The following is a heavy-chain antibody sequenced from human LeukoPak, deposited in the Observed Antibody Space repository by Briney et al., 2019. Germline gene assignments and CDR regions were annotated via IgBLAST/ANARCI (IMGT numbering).Heavy chain of an antibody. CDR1: GFTFSPYT. D-gene: IGHD6-6*01. Sequence: GGSLRLSCAASGFTFSPYTMHWFRQPPGKGLEWISYINTGSTTIYYADSVKGRFTVSRDNAKNSLYLHMNSLRAEDTAVYYCARDSSVCEFDVWGQGTTVTVSS. J-gene: IGHJ3*01. CDR2: INTGSTTI. CDR3: ARDSSVCEFDV. V-gene: IGHV3-48*01.